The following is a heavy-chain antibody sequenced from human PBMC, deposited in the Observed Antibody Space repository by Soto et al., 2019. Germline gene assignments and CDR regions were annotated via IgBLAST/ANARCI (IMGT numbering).Heavy chain of an antibody. Sequence: VQLVESGGGLVQPGGSLRLSCAASGFTFSSNSMNWVRQAPGKGLEWISYISSSSSTIYADSVKGRFTISRDNAKIALYPQMNSLRDEDTAVYYCARVIRSGHLTSDLWGQGTLVTVSS. CDR1: GFTFSSNS. CDR2: ISSSSSTI. CDR3: ARVIRSGHLTSDL. V-gene: IGHV3-48*02. D-gene: IGHD3-3*01. J-gene: IGHJ5*02.